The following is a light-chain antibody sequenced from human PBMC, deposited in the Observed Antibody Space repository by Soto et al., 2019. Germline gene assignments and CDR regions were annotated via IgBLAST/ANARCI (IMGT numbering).Light chain of an antibody. CDR1: SSNIGSKY. CDR3: AAWDSNLGGPA. Sequence: QSVLTQPPSASGTPGQRVTISCSGSSSNIGSKYVYWYQQLPGTAPKLLMYRNNQRPSGVPDRFSGSKSGTSASLAISGLRSEDEADSDCAAWDSNLGGPAFGGGTKLTVL. CDR2: RNN. J-gene: IGLJ2*01. V-gene: IGLV1-47*01.